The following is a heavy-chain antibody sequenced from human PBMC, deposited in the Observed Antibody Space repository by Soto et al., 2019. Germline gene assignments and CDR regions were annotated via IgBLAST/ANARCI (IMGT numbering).Heavy chain of an antibody. CDR2: ISYDGSNK. D-gene: IGHD3-10*01. J-gene: IGHJ6*02. V-gene: IGHV3-30-3*01. Sequence: PGGSLRLSCAASGFTFSSYAMHWVRQAPGKGLEGVAVISYDGSNKYYAESVKGRFTISRDKSKNTLYLQMNSLRAEDTAVYYCARDPHPAAWFPRLSYYYYCMDVWGQGTTVTVSS. CDR1: GFTFSSYA. CDR3: ARDPHPAAWFPRLSYYYYCMDV.